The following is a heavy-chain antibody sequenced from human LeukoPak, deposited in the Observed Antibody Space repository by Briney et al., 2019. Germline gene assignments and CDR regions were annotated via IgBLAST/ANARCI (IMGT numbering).Heavy chain of an antibody. CDR3: AKGKGSSGWYD. CDR2: VSDSGSGT. D-gene: IGHD6-19*01. CDR1: GFTFSTYA. Sequence: GGSLRLSCAASGFTFSTYAMSWVRQAPGRGLEWVSAVSDSGSGTYYADSVKGRFTIPRDNSKNTLYLQMTSLRAEDTALYYCAKGKGSSGWYDWGQGTLVTVSS. V-gene: IGHV3-23*01. J-gene: IGHJ4*02.